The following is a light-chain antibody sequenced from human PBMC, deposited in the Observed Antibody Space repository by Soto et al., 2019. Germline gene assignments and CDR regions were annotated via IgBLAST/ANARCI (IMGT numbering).Light chain of an antibody. Sequence: EIVMTQSPATLSVSPGERATFSCRASQSVSSNLAWYQQKPGQAPRLLIYGASIRATGIPARFSGSGSGTDFTLTISTLQSEDFAIYYCQHYNNWTPWTFGQGTKVDIK. CDR3: QHYNNWTPWT. CDR2: GAS. CDR1: QSVSSN. V-gene: IGKV3-15*01. J-gene: IGKJ1*01.